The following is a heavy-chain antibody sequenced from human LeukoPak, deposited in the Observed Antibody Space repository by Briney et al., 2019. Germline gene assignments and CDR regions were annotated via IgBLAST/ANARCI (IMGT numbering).Heavy chain of an antibody. Sequence: SETLSLTCTVSGGSVSSGSYYWSWIRQPPGKGLEWIGYIYYSGSTNYNPSLNSRVTISVDTSKNHFSLKLSSVSAADTAVYYCATDVVSGSYPHFDYWGQGTLVTVSS. CDR3: ATDVVSGSYPHFDY. J-gene: IGHJ4*02. CDR1: GGSVSSGSYY. D-gene: IGHD1-26*01. CDR2: IYYSGST. V-gene: IGHV4-61*03.